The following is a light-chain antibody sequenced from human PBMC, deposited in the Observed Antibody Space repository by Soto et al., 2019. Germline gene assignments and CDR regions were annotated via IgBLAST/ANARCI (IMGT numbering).Light chain of an antibody. Sequence: DIQMTQSPSTLSASVGDRVTITCRASQSISSWLAWYQQKPGKAPKLLIYDASSLESGVPSRFSGSRSGTEFTLTISSRQPDDFATYYCQQYNSYSPVTFGQGTKLEIK. V-gene: IGKV1-5*01. CDR3: QQYNSYSPVT. CDR1: QSISSW. CDR2: DAS. J-gene: IGKJ2*01.